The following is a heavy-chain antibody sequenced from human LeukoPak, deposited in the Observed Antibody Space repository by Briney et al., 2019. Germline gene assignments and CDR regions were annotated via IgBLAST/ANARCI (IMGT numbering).Heavy chain of an antibody. J-gene: IGHJ4*02. CDR2: IYYRGST. V-gene: IGHV4-39*01. Sequence: SETLSFTCTVSGGSISNSGYYWGWIRRPPGKGLEWIGTIYYRGSTYYNSSLKSRVTISVDTSKNQFSLRLTSVTAADTAVYYCARLAYSGSYPNYFDYWGQGTLVTVSS. CDR3: ARLAYSGSYPNYFDY. D-gene: IGHD1-26*01. CDR1: GGSISNSGYY.